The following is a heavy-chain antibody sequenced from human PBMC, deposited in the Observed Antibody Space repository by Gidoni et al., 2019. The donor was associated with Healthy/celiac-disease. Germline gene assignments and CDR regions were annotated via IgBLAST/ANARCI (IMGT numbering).Heavy chain of an antibody. Sequence: EVQLLESGGGLVQPGGSLRLSCAASGFTFGSYAMSWVRQAPGKGLEWVSAISGSGGSTYYADSVKGRFTISRDNSKNTLYLQMNSLRAEDTAVYYCAKAGGYCSSTSCYKNWFDPWGQGTLVTVSS. D-gene: IGHD2-2*02. V-gene: IGHV3-23*01. J-gene: IGHJ5*02. CDR1: GFTFGSYA. CDR3: AKAGGYCSSTSCYKNWFDP. CDR2: ISGSGGST.